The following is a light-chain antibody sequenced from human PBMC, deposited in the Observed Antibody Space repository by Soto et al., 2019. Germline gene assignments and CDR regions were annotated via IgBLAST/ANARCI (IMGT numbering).Light chain of an antibody. CDR2: TAS. Sequence: DIQLTQSPSFLSASVGDRVTITCRASQGISSDLAWYQQKPGKAPNLLIYTASTLQTGVPSRFSGSGSGTEFTLTISSLQPEDFATYYCQQLNFYPFTFGQGTRLEIK. CDR1: QGISSD. CDR3: QQLNFYPFT. J-gene: IGKJ5*01. V-gene: IGKV1-9*01.